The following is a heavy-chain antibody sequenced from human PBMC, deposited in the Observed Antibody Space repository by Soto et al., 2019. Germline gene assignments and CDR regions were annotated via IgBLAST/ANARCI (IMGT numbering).Heavy chain of an antibody. CDR1: GFTFSSYT. Sequence: GGSRRLSCAASGFTFSSYTMSWVRQAPGKGLEWVSAISGSGGSTYYTDSVKGRFTVSRDNSKNTVYLQMNSLRVEDTAVYYCSKPSYIFGVVITGAFDYWGQGALVTVSS. CDR3: SKPSYIFGVVITGAFDY. D-gene: IGHD3-3*02. CDR2: ISGSGGST. J-gene: IGHJ4*02. V-gene: IGHV3-23*01.